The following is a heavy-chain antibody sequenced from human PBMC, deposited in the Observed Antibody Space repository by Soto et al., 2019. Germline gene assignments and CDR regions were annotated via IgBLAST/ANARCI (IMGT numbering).Heavy chain of an antibody. CDR2: ISSSSRTI. V-gene: IGHV3-48*01. D-gene: IGHD4-17*01. CDR3: ARGPPPDYGDYTEVIDI. J-gene: IGHJ3*02. CDR1: GFTFSTYS. Sequence: GGSLRLSCAASGFTFSTYSMNWVRQAPGKGLEWVSYISSSSRTIYYADSVKGRFTISRDKAKNSLFLQMNSLRAEDTAVYYCARGPPPDYGDYTEVIDIWGQGTVVTVSS.